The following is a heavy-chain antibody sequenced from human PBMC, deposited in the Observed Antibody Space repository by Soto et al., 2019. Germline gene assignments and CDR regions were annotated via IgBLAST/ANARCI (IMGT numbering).Heavy chain of an antibody. J-gene: IGHJ3*02. CDR2: INPSGGST. V-gene: IGHV1-46*03. CDR1: GYTFTSYY. CDR3: ARAVLIGYCSSTSCRDAFDI. Sequence: GASVKVSCKASGYTFTSYYMHWVRQAPGQGLEWMGIINPSGGSTSYAQKFQGRVTMTRDTSTSTVYMELSSLRSEDTAVYYCARAVLIGYCSSTSCRDAFDIWGQGTMVTVSS. D-gene: IGHD2-2*01.